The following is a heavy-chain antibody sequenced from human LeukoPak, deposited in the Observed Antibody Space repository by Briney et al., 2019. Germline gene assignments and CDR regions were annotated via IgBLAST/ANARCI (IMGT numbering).Heavy chain of an antibody. J-gene: IGHJ6*03. D-gene: IGHD2-2*01. CDR2: IGYDGSNK. Sequence: GGSLRLSCAASGYTFSSCGMHWVRQAPGKGLEWVAFIGYDGSNKYYADSVKGRFTISRDNSKNTLYLQMNSLRAEDTAVYYCAKICSSTSCSFYYYMDVWGKGTTVTVSS. V-gene: IGHV3-30*02. CDR3: AKICSSTSCSFYYYMDV. CDR1: GYTFSSCG.